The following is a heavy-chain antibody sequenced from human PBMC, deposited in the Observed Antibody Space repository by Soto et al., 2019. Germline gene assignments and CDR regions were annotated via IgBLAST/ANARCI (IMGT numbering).Heavy chain of an antibody. Sequence: QVQLVESGGGVVQPGRSLRLSCAASGFTFSSYGMHWVRQAPGKGLEWVAVISYDGSNKYYADSVKGRFTISRDNSKNTLYLQMNSLRAEDTAVYYCAKDRGSSGYRGGDYRGQGTLVTVSS. CDR2: ISYDGSNK. D-gene: IGHD3-22*01. J-gene: IGHJ4*02. CDR3: AKDRGSSGYRGGDY. CDR1: GFTFSSYG. V-gene: IGHV3-30*18.